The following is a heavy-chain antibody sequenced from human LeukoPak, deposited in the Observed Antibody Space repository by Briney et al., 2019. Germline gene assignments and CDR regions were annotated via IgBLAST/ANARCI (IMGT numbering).Heavy chain of an antibody. CDR2: IYYSGST. V-gene: IGHV4-39*07. CDR3: ARDPRWSLDY. Sequence: SETLSLTCTVSGGSISSSSYYWGWIRQPPGKGLEWIGSIYYSGSTYYNPSLKSRVTISVDTSKNQFSLKLSSVTAADTAVYYCARDPRWSLDYWGQGTLVTVSS. J-gene: IGHJ4*02. D-gene: IGHD4-23*01. CDR1: GGSISSSSYY.